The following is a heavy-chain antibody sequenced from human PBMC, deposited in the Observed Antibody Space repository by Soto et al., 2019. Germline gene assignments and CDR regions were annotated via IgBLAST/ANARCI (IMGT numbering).Heavy chain of an antibody. CDR3: AGIRGVYYYIDV. V-gene: IGHV4-34*01. CDR1: GASSGTYY. J-gene: IGHJ6*03. CDR2: INDSGST. D-gene: IGHD3-10*01. Sequence: QVQLQQWGAGLLKPSETLSLTCAVTGASSGTYYWTWIRQPPGKGLEWIGEINDSGSTNHSPSLKSRVIISVDTSKNQFSLRLNSVTAADTAVDYCAGIRGVYYYIDVWGKGTTVTVSS.